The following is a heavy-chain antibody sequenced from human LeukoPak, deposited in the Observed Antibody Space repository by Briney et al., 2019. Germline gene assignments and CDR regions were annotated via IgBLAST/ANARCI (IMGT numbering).Heavy chain of an antibody. CDR3: GRSGIVTTAVPF. V-gene: IGHV3-7*01. Sequence: QSGGSLRLPCAASGFSFSSYWMSWVRQAPGKGLEWVANIKEDGSDKNYVDSVKGRFTISRDNAKNSLYLQMNTLRAEDTAVYYCGRSGIVTTAVPFWGQGTLVTVSS. CDR2: IKEDGSDK. CDR1: GFSFSSYW. D-gene: IGHD1-26*01. J-gene: IGHJ4*02.